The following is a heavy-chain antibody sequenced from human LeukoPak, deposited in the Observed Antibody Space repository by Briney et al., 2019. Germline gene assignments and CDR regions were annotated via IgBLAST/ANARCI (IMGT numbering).Heavy chain of an antibody. CDR1: DFTFSNVW. J-gene: IGHJ4*02. CDR3: TTGIDYGGGY. D-gene: IGHD3-16*01. CDR2: IKSKADGETI. Sequence: GGSLRLSCAASDFTFSNVWMNWVRQSPGKGLEWVGRIKSKADGETIDYASPVRGRFTISRDDSRNTVCLQMNSLQIDDTAVYYCTTGIDYGGGYWGQGTLVTVSS. V-gene: IGHV3-15*07.